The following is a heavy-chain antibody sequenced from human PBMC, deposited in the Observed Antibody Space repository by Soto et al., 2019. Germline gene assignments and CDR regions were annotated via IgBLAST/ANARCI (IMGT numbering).Heavy chain of an antibody. CDR1: GGYISSGDYY. CDR2: IFHSGST. Sequence: SETLSLTCTVSGGYISSGDYYWSWIRQPPGKGLEWLGYIFHSGSTLYTPSLRGRLTLSADTSRNQLSLHLTSVTAADTAVYYCVRGGIAGHWFDPWGQGILVTVSS. V-gene: IGHV4-30-4*01. J-gene: IGHJ5*02. CDR3: VRGGIAGHWFDP. D-gene: IGHD2-21*01.